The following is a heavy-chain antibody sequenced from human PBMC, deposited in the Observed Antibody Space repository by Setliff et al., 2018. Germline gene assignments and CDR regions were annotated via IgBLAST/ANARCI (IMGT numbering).Heavy chain of an antibody. CDR2: IGDYNGNT. Sequence: ASVKVSCKASGYIFTKYGINWVRQAPGQGLEWMGWIGDYNGNTLHAQNFQGRLTVTTDTSTNTAYMELRSLRSDDTAVYYCARGPGGYGDSLDYWGPGTLVTVSS. J-gene: IGHJ4*02. CDR3: ARGPGGYGDSLDY. V-gene: IGHV1-18*01. CDR1: GYIFTKYG. D-gene: IGHD5-12*01.